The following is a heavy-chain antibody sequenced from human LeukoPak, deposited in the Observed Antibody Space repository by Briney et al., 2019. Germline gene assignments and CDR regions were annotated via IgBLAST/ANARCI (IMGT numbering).Heavy chain of an antibody. CDR1: GFTFSSYS. D-gene: IGHD1-26*01. V-gene: IGHV3-21*01. Sequence: PGGSLRLSCAASGFTFSSYSMNWVRQAPGKGLEWVSSISSSSSYIYYADSVKGRFTISRDNAKNSLYLQMNSLRAEDTAVYYCASSIVGATSDAFDIWGQGTMVTVSS. J-gene: IGHJ3*02. CDR2: ISSSSSYI. CDR3: ASSIVGATSDAFDI.